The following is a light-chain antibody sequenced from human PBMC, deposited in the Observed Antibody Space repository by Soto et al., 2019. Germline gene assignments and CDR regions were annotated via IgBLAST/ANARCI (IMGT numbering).Light chain of an antibody. Sequence: EIVLTQSPGILSLSPGERASLSCGASQSITSSFLAWYQQKPGQAHRLLIYGASSRATGIPDRFSGTGSETDFTLTIKRLEPEDFAVYYCKQYENSPITFGQGTRLEIK. CDR2: GAS. V-gene: IGKV3-20*01. CDR1: QSITSSF. CDR3: KQYENSPIT. J-gene: IGKJ5*01.